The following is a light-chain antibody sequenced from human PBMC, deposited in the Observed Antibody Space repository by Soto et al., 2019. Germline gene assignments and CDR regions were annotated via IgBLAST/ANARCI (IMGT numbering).Light chain of an antibody. CDR2: YVD. V-gene: IGLV2-14*03. CDR1: SRDVGAYDY. CDR3: CSYADGSIYF. J-gene: IGLJ1*01. Sequence: TLTQPASVSGSPGQSITISCTGTSRDVGAYDYVSWYLQYPDKAPQLLIYYVDHRPSGVSSRFSGSKSGNTASLTISGLQAEDEGDYYCCSYADGSIYFFGTGTKVTVL.